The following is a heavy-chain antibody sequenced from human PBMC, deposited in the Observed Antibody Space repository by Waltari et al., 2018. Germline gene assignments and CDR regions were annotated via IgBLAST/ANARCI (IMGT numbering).Heavy chain of an antibody. V-gene: IGHV4-59*11. D-gene: IGHD3-22*01. Sequence: VQLQESGPGLVKPSETLSLRCNVSGDSIRSHFWSWIRQAPGKGLEWIGHMYFSGTKDYNPSLKSRVAISIDTSKNHFSLNLRSVTAADTAIYYCARLPRGSVIIGAFDIWDQGTQVTVSS. J-gene: IGHJ3*02. CDR1: GDSIRSHF. CDR3: ARLPRGSVIIGAFDI. CDR2: MYFSGTK.